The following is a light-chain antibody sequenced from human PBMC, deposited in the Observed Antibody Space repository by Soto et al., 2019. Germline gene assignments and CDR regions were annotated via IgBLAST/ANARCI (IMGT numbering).Light chain of an antibody. V-gene: IGKV1-13*02. CDR3: QQFNSYLPLT. CDR1: QGISSA. J-gene: IGKJ4*01. Sequence: AIQLTQSPSSLSASVGDRVTITCRASQGISSALAWYQQKPGKAPKLLIYDASSLVSGVPSRFSGSGSGTDFTLNISSLQPEDFAPYYCQQFNSYLPLTFGGGTKVEIK. CDR2: DAS.